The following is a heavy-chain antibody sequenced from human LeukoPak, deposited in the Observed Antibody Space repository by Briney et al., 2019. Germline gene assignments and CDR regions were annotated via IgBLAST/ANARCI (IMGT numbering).Heavy chain of an antibody. V-gene: IGHV4-34*01. Sequence: SETLSLTCAVYGGSFGGYYWSWIRQPPGKGLEWIGEINHSGSTNYNPSLKSRVTISVDTSKNQFSLKLSSVTAADTAVYYCARGYYDSSGLQGFDPWGQGTLVTVSS. J-gene: IGHJ5*02. CDR1: GGSFGGYY. CDR2: INHSGST. D-gene: IGHD3-22*01. CDR3: ARGYYDSSGLQGFDP.